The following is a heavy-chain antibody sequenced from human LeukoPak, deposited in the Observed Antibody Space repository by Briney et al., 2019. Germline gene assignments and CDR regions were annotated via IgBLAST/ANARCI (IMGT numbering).Heavy chain of an antibody. CDR2: INIDGSTT. CDR3: SGYDPDFDY. D-gene: IGHD5-12*01. Sequence: GGSLRLSCAASGFTFGSYWMHWVRQAPGKGLVWVSRINIDGSTTTYADSVKGRFTISRDNAKNTLYLQMNSLYYCASGGHGYSGYDPDFDYWGQGTLVTVSS. V-gene: IGHV3-74*01. CDR1: GFTFGSYW. J-gene: IGHJ4*02.